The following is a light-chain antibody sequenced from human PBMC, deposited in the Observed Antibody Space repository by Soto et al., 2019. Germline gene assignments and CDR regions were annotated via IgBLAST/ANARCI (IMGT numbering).Light chain of an antibody. Sequence: DIQMTQSPSSLSASVGARVTITCQASQDITNYLNWYQQKPGEAPKLLIYDASNLETGVPSRFSGSGSGTDFTFTISSLQPEDIATYYCLQYDISPVFGPGTKVDIK. CDR2: DAS. J-gene: IGKJ3*01. V-gene: IGKV1-33*01. CDR3: LQYDISPV. CDR1: QDITNY.